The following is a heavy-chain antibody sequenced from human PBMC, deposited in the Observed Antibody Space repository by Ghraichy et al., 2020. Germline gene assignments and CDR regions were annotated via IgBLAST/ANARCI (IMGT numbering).Heavy chain of an antibody. D-gene: IGHD4-17*01. CDR2: INHSGST. V-gene: IGHV4-34*01. CDR1: GGSFSGYY. CDR3: ARGWPERPDYGDYGLVSVVFDAFDI. J-gene: IGHJ3*02. Sequence: SETLSLTCAVYGGSFSGYYWSWIRQPPGKGLEWIGEINHSGSTNYNPSLKSRVTISVDTSKNQFSLKLSSVTAADTAVYYCARGWPERPDYGDYGLVSVVFDAFDIWGQGTMVTVSS.